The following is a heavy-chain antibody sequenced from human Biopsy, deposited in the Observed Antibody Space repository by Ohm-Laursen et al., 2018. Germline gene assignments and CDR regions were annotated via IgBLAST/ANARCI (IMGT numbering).Heavy chain of an antibody. D-gene: IGHD6-13*01. CDR1: GASISAYY. J-gene: IGHJ6*02. V-gene: IGHV4-59*01. CDR3: ARDSSSWYRRYYYAMDV. CDR2: LYYSGST. Sequence: PSDTLSLTCTVSGASISAYYWSWIRQPPGKGLEWIGYLYYSGSTNYNPSLKSRVTISGDTSKNQFSLMLNSVTAADTAVYYCARDSSSWYRRYYYAMDVWGQGTTVTVSS.